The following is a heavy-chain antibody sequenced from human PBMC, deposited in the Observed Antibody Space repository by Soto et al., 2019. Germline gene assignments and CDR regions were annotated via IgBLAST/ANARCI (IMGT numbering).Heavy chain of an antibody. D-gene: IGHD3-22*01. CDR1: GGSISSGGYY. CDR3: ARGPDSSPYYYYSGMDV. J-gene: IGHJ6*02. V-gene: IGHV4-30-4*01. Sequence: TLSLTCTVSGGSISSGGYYWSWIRQPPGKGLEWIGYIYYSGSTYYNPSLKSRVTISVDTSKNQFSLKLSSVTAADTAVYYCARGPDSSPYYYYSGMDVWGQGTTVTVSS. CDR2: IYYSGST.